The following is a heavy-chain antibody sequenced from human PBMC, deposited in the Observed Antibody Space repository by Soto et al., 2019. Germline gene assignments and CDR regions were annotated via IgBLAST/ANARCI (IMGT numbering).Heavy chain of an antibody. CDR2: IKSDGSGT. CDR1: GFTFSSYW. Sequence: SLRLSCEASGFTFSSYWMHWVRQAPGKGLVWVSRIKSDGSGTYYADSVEGRFTISRDNAQSTLYLQMNSLRAEDTAVYYCAREPGAAVRGVPYYYYGMDVWGQGTTVTVSS. D-gene: IGHD3-10*01. J-gene: IGHJ6*02. V-gene: IGHV3-74*01. CDR3: AREPGAAVRGVPYYYYGMDV.